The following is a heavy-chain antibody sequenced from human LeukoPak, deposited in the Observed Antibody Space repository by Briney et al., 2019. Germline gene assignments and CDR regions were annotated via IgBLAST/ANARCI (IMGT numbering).Heavy chain of an antibody. CDR2: INHSGST. V-gene: IGHV4-34*01. D-gene: IGHD3-22*01. Sequence: SETLSLTCAVYGGSFSGYYWSWLRQPPGKGLEWIGEINHSGSTNYNPSLKSRVTLSVDTSKNQFSLRLSSVTATDTAIYYCARLLVGVITTRNGDYWGQGTLITVSS. CDR3: ARLLVGVITTRNGDY. J-gene: IGHJ4*02. CDR1: GGSFSGYY.